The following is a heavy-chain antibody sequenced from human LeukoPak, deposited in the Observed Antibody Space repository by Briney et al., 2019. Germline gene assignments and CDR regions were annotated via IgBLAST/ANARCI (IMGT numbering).Heavy chain of an antibody. CDR1: GGSFSGYY. V-gene: IGHV4-34*01. CDR2: INHSGST. CDR3: ARGTPPLY. D-gene: IGHD1-14*01. Sequence: SETLSLTCAVYGGSFSGYYWSWIRQPPGKGLEWIGEINHSGSTNYNPSLKSRVTISVDTSKNQFSLKLSSVTAADTAVYYCARGTPPLYWGQGTLVTVSS. J-gene: IGHJ4*02.